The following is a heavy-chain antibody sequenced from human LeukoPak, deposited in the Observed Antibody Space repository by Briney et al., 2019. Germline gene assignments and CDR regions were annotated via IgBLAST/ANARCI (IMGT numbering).Heavy chain of an antibody. Sequence: PGGSLRLSCAASGFTFDDYAMHWVRQAPGKGLEWVSGISWNSGSIGYADSVKGRFTISRDNAKNSLYLQMNSLRAEDMALYYCAKSALLHQPNFDYWGQGTLVTVSS. J-gene: IGHJ4*02. V-gene: IGHV3-9*03. CDR2: ISWNSGSI. CDR3: AKSALLHQPNFDY. CDR1: GFTFDDYA. D-gene: IGHD3-22*01.